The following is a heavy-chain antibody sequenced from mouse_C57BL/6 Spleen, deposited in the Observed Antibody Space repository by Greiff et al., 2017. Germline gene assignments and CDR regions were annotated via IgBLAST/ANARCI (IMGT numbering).Heavy chain of an antibody. CDR1: GYTFTEYT. D-gene: IGHD2-5*01. CDR2: FYPGSGSI. V-gene: IGHV1-62-2*01. Sequence: QVQLQQSGAELVKPGASVKLSCKASGYTFTEYTIHWVKQRSGQGLEWIGWFYPGSGSIKYNEKFKGKATLTADKSSSTVYRELSRLTSEVSAVYSGARHEEGESNYPWFAYWGQGTLVTVSA. CDR3: ARHEEGESNYPWFAY. J-gene: IGHJ3*01.